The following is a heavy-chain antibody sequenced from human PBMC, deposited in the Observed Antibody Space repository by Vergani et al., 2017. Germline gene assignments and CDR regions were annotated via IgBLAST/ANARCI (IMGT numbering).Heavy chain of an antibody. V-gene: IGHV3-23*01. J-gene: IGHJ1*01. CDR2: IDNSGRSI. D-gene: IGHD3-16*01. CDR3: AKSRASLDLWGEHFQH. CDR1: GFTFSTYA. Sequence: EVHLLESGGGLRQPGGSLKLSCAASGFTFSTYAMSWVRQVPGKGLEWVATIDNSGRSIYYTDSVKGRFTISRDNSKSTLFLQMNSLSAGDTALYYCAKSRASLDLWGEHFQHWGRGTLVTVSS.